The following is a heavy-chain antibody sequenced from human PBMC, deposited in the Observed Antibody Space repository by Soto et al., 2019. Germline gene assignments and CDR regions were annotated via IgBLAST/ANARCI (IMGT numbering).Heavy chain of an antibody. CDR1: GYTFTSYA. CDR2: INTGNGNT. Sequence: ASVKVSCKTSGYTFTSYAMHWVRQAPGQRLEWMGWINTGNGNTKYSQKFQGRVTITRDTSATTAYMELSSLRAEDTAVYYCARYDYVWGSFDPFDYWGQGTLVTVSS. CDR3: ARYDYVWGSFDPFDY. V-gene: IGHV1-3*04. D-gene: IGHD3-16*01. J-gene: IGHJ4*02.